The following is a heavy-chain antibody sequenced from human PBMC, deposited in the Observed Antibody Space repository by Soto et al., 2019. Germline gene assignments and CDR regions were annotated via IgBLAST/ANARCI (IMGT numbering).Heavy chain of an antibody. Sequence: QVQLVQSGAEVKKPGASVKVSCKASGYTFTGYYMHWVRQAPGQGLEWMGWINPNSGGTNYAQKFQGRVTMTRDTSISTAYMELSRLRSDDTAVYSCAREYYDFLSGYYYYYYYGMDVWGQGTTVTVSS. V-gene: IGHV1-2*02. D-gene: IGHD3-3*01. CDR3: AREYYDFLSGYYYYYYYGMDV. CDR1: GYTFTGYY. J-gene: IGHJ6*02. CDR2: INPNSGGT.